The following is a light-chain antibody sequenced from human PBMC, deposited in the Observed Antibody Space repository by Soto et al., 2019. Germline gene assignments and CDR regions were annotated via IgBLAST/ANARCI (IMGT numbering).Light chain of an antibody. CDR3: QQYGGSRWT. J-gene: IGKJ1*01. V-gene: IGKV3-20*01. Sequence: EMVLTQSPGTLSLSPGERATLSCRASQSVSSNYLAWYQQKPGQAPRLLSYGASNRATGIPDRFSGSGSGTDFTLTISRLEREDFAVYYCQQYGGSRWTFVQGARVDI. CDR1: QSVSSNY. CDR2: GAS.